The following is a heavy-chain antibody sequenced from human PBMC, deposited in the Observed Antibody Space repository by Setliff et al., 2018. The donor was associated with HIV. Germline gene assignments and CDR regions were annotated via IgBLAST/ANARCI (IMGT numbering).Heavy chain of an antibody. CDR3: TPITGYYMDV. Sequence: GGSLRLSCQASGFTSSRYTMNWVRQAPGKGLEWVGLIRSKTDGGTIDYAAPVKGRFIISRDDSRNTVSLQMNSLKTEDTAVYYCTPITGYYMDVWGKGTTVTVSS. V-gene: IGHV3-15*01. CDR1: GFTSSRYT. D-gene: IGHD1-20*01. CDR2: IRSKTDGGTI. J-gene: IGHJ6*03.